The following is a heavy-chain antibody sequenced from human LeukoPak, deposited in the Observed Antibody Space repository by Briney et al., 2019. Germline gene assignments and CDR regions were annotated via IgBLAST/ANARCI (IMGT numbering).Heavy chain of an antibody. CDR2: INHSGST. D-gene: IGHD2-8*01. Sequence: SETLFLTCAVYGGSFSGYYWSWIRQPPGKGLEWIGEINHSGSTNYNPSLKSRVTISVDTSKNQFSLKLSSVTAADTAVYYCARGYCTNGVCLGWFDPWGQGTLVTVSS. CDR1: GGSFSGYY. J-gene: IGHJ5*02. CDR3: ARGYCTNGVCLGWFDP. V-gene: IGHV4-34*01.